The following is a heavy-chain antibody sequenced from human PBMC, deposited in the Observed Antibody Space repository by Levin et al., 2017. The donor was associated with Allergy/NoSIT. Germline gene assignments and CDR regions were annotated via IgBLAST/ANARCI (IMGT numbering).Heavy chain of an antibody. Sequence: PSETLSLTCAVSGGSISSSDWWSWVRQPPGKGLEWIGEIYHRGSTNYNPSLKSRVTISVDKSKNQFSLKLSSVTAADTAVYYCARRDYYDSTGYFPSDNWGQGTLVTVSS. CDR2: IYHRGST. CDR3: ARRDYYDSTGYFPSDN. D-gene: IGHD3-22*01. CDR1: GGSISSSDW. V-gene: IGHV4-4*02. J-gene: IGHJ4*02.